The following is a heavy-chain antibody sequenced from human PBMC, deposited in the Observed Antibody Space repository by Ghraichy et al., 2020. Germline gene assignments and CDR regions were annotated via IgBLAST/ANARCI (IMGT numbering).Heavy chain of an antibody. V-gene: IGHV4-30-4*01. D-gene: IGHD1-26*01. CDR1: GGSISSGDYY. Sequence: LRLSCTVSGGSISSGDYYWSWIRQPPGKGLEWIGYIYYSGSTYYNPSLKSRVTISVDTSKNQFSLKLSSVTAADTAVYYCARDRFKVGATTHDAFDIWGQGTMVTVSS. J-gene: IGHJ3*02. CDR3: ARDRFKVGATTHDAFDI. CDR2: IYYSGST.